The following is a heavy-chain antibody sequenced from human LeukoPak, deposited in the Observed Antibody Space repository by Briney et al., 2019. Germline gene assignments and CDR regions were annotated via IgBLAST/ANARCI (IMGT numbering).Heavy chain of an antibody. V-gene: IGHV1-8*03. CDR1: GYTFTSYD. D-gene: IGHD6-19*01. CDR2: MNPNSGNT. CDR3: ARVSLTTIAVAGTFAFDI. J-gene: IGHJ3*02. Sequence: GESLKVSCKASGYTFTSYDINWVRQATGQGLEWMGWMNPNSGNTGYAQKFQGRVTITRNTSISTAYMELSSLRSEDTAVYYCARVSLTTIAVAGTFAFDIWGQGTMVTVSS.